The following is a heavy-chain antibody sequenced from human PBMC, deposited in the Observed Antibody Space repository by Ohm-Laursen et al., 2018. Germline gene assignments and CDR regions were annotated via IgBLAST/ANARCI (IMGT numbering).Heavy chain of an antibody. J-gene: IGHJ4*02. CDR1: VYTLSVYY. V-gene: IGHV3-66*01. Sequence: SLRLSCSAPVYTLSVYYISWIRQGPGKGLGWVSIIYISGSTYYADSVKGRFTISRDNSKNTLYLQMNSLSAEDTAVYYCAREPYSNRWYLDYWGQGTLVTVSS. CDR2: IYISGST. CDR3: AREPYSNRWYLDY. D-gene: IGHD5-12*01.